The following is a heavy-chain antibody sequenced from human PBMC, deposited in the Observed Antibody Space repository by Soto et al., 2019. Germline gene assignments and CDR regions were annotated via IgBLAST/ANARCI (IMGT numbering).Heavy chain of an antibody. CDR2: ISNIGFT. D-gene: IGHD3-22*01. CDR3: ARWINYYDSSGDSWFVL. V-gene: IGHV4-61*05. J-gene: IGHJ5*02. CDR1: GGSISSINNQFSNHY. Sequence: PSETLSLACTVSGGSISSINNQFSNHYCSWIRLSPGKGLEWIGYISNIGFTRYNPSLKSRVSISVATSKNQFSLKLSSVTAADTAVYYCARWINYYDSSGDSWFVLWGQGTLVTVSS.